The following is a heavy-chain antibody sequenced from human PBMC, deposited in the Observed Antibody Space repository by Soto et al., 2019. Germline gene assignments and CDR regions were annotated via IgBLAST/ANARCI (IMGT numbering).Heavy chain of an antibody. CDR3: ARDSTPTTFDY. Sequence: GGSLRLSCAASGFTFSSYGMHWVRQAPGKGLEWVAVIWYDGSNKYYADSVKGRFTISRDNSKNTLYLQMNSLRAEDTAVYYCARDSTPTTFDYWGQGTLVTVSS. CDR1: GFTFSSYG. CDR2: IWYDGSNK. J-gene: IGHJ4*02. V-gene: IGHV3-33*01. D-gene: IGHD4-17*01.